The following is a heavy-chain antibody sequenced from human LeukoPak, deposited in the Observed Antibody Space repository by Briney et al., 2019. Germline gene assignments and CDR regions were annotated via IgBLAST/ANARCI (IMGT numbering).Heavy chain of an antibody. CDR3: ARTMEGYCSGGSCYQYSYYMDV. CDR1: GGSFSTYY. D-gene: IGHD2-15*01. Sequence: SETLSLTCTVSGGSFSTYYWGWIRQPPGKGLEWIGYIYYSGSTNYNPSLKSRVTISVDTSKNQFSLKLTSVTAADTAVYYCARTMEGYCSGGSCYQYSYYMDVWGKGTTVTVSS. CDR2: IYYSGST. J-gene: IGHJ6*03. V-gene: IGHV4-59*01.